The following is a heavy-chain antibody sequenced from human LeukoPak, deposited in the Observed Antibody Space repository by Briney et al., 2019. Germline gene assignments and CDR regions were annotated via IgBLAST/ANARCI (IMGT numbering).Heavy chain of an antibody. D-gene: IGHD2-15*01. CDR1: GYTFTSYY. CDR2: INPSGGST. J-gene: IGHJ4*02. Sequence: AASVKVSCKASGYTFTSYYMHWVRQAPGQGLEWMGIINPSGGSTSYAQKFQGGVTMTRDMSTSTVYMELSSLRSEDTAVYYCAREPHLGYCSGGSCYSGRGGEGEGFDYWGQGTLVTVSS. CDR3: AREPHLGYCSGGSCYSGRGGEGEGFDY. V-gene: IGHV1-46*01.